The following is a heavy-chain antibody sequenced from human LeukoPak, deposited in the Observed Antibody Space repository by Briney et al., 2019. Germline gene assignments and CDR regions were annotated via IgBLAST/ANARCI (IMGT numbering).Heavy chain of an antibody. J-gene: IGHJ4*02. CDR2: IYYSQNT. CDR1: GGSISSSSAY. V-gene: IGHV4-39*01. Sequence: SETLSLTCTVSGGSISSSSAYWGWIRQPPGKGLEWIGSIYYSQNTYYNPSLKSRVTISADTSKNQFSLTLGSVSATDAAVYYCVSPRGFSYGYFDYWGQGTLVTVSS. CDR3: VSPRGFSYGYFDY. D-gene: IGHD5-18*01.